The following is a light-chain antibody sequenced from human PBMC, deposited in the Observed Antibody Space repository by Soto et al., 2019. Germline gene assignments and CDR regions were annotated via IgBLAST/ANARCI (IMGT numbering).Light chain of an antibody. CDR3: QQYSTYSRT. Sequence: DIQMTQSPSTLSASVGDRVTITCRASQSISTWLAWYQQKPGKAPKALIYNASSLDSGVPSRFSSSGSGTEFTLTISSLQPDDFATYYCQQYSTYSRTFGQGTKVEIK. CDR2: NAS. V-gene: IGKV1-5*03. J-gene: IGKJ1*01. CDR1: QSISTW.